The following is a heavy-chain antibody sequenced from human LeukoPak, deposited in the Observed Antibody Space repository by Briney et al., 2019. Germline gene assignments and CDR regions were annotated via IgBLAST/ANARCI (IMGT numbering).Heavy chain of an antibody. D-gene: IGHD2-21*01. CDR2: IWYDGSNK. Sequence: GGSLRLSCAASGFTFSSYGMHWVRQAPGKGLEWVAVIWYDGSNKYYADSVKGRFTISRDNSKNTLYLQMNSLRAEDTAVYYCARDRMTVVVGNWFDPWGQGTLVTVSS. J-gene: IGHJ5*02. CDR1: GFTFSSYG. V-gene: IGHV3-33*01. CDR3: ARDRMTVVVGNWFDP.